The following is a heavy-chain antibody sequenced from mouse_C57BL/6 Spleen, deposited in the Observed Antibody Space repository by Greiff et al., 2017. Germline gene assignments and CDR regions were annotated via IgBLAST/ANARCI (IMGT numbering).Heavy chain of an antibody. Sequence: EVQGVDSEGGLVQPGSSMKLSCTASGFTFSDYYMAWVRQVPEKGLEWVANINYDGSSTYYLDSLKSRFIISRDNAKNILYLQMSSLKSEDTATYYCARDRDYYGSSSLDYWGQGTTLTVSS. D-gene: IGHD1-1*01. CDR1: GFTFSDYY. CDR3: ARDRDYYGSSSLDY. CDR2: INYDGSST. J-gene: IGHJ2*01. V-gene: IGHV5-16*01.